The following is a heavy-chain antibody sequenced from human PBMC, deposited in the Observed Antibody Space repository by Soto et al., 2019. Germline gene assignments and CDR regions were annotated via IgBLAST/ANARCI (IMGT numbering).Heavy chain of an antibody. D-gene: IGHD3-10*01. CDR1: GLTFGSRA. CDR2: ITDTGGDA. V-gene: IGHV3-23*01. J-gene: IGHJ4*02. CDR3: ARGSTDSYPGSRIFDF. Sequence: LRLSCVASGLTFGSRAMSWVRQAPGEGLQWVSTITDTGGDAKYADSVRGRFVISRDNSKKTLCLQMTSLTAEDSAMYYCARGSTDSYPGSRIFDFWGRGTLVTVSS.